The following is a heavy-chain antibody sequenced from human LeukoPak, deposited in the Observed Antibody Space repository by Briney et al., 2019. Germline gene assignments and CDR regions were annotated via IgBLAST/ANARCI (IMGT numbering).Heavy chain of an antibody. CDR2: IYPDNSYS. V-gene: IGHV5-51*01. CDR1: GYSFSSYW. Sequence: GESLKISCKTSGYSFSSYWIGWVRQMSGKGLQWMGIIYPDNSYSTYSPSFQGQVTISADKSISTAYLQWSSLKASDTAMYYCARRLYDVSASDWYLDVWGRGTLVTVSS. D-gene: IGHD3-3*01. J-gene: IGHJ2*01. CDR3: ARRLYDVSASDWYLDV.